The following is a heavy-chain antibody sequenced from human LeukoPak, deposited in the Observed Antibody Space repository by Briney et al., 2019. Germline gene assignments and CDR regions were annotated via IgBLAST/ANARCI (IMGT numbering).Heavy chain of an antibody. CDR2: INPNSGGT. Sequence: GASVKVSCKASGYTFTGYYMHWVRQAPGQGLEWMGWINPNSGGTNYAQKFQGRVTMTRDTSISTAYMDLSRLRSDDTAVYYCARSPGYEGLYYFDYWGQGTLVTVSS. J-gene: IGHJ4*02. CDR3: ARSPGYEGLYYFDY. D-gene: IGHD3-3*01. CDR1: GYTFTGYY. V-gene: IGHV1-2*02.